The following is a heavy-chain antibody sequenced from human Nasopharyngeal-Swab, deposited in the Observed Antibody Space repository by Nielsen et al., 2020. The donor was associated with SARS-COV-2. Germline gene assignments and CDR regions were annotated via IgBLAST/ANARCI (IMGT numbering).Heavy chain of an antibody. V-gene: IGHV1-2*06. CDR2: INPNSGGT. CDR3: AREHRGGLTWEIAAAGNSWFDP. Sequence: WVRQAPGQGLEWMGRINPNSGGTNYTQKFQGRVTMTRDTSISTAYMELSRLRSDDTAVYYCAREHRGGLTWEIAAAGNSWFDPWGQGTLVTVSS. J-gene: IGHJ5*02. D-gene: IGHD6-13*01.